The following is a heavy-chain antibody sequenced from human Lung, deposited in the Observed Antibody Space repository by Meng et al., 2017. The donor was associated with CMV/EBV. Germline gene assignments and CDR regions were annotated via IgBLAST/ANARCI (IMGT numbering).Heavy chain of an antibody. Sequence: GESLKISCAASGFTFSSYAMHWVRQAPGKGLEWVAVISYDGSNNYYAISVKGRFTISRDNSKNTLYQQMNSLRAEDTAVYYCARVELRFLEWSGFDYWGQGTLVTVSS. V-gene: IGHV3-30-3*01. CDR1: GFTFSSYA. CDR3: ARVELRFLEWSGFDY. CDR2: ISYDGSNN. J-gene: IGHJ4*02. D-gene: IGHD3-3*01.